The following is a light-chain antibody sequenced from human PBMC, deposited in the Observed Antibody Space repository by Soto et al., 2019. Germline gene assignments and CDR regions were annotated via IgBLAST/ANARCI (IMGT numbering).Light chain of an antibody. J-gene: IGKJ1*01. Sequence: EIEMTQSPSSLSASVGETITITCRASQSISSSLNWFQHSPGQPPKLLLFAASNLHAGVPPRFSGSGSGTSFSLTIRSLQPEDFATYYCQQSFNLPRTVGPGTKVDIK. CDR2: AAS. CDR3: QQSFNLPRT. CDR1: QSISSS. V-gene: IGKV1-39*01.